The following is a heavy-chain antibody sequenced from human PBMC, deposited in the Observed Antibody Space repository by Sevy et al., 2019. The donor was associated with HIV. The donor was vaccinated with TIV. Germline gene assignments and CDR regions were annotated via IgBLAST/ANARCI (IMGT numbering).Heavy chain of an antibody. J-gene: IGHJ4*02. V-gene: IGHV3-23*01. D-gene: IGHD2-8*01. CDR3: AREGCTKHHDY. CDR1: GSTFSKYS. CDR2: LSFGCGEI. Sequence: GGSLRLSCAASGSTFSKYSMSWVRQPPGKGLEWVSTLSFGCGEINYADSVKGRFTISRDNSKSSVYLQMNNLRPEDTAVYYCAREGCTKHHDYWGQGTLVTVSS.